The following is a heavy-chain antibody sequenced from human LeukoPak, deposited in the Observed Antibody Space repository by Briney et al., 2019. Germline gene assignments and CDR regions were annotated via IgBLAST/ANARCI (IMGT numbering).Heavy chain of an antibody. CDR2: ISSSGSTI. D-gene: IGHD6-19*01. Sequence: PGGSLRLSCAASGFNFHTYTMNWVRQAPGKGLEWVSYISSSGSTIYYADSVKGRFTISRDNAKNSLYLQMNSLRAEDTAVYYCAREPSSSGHFDYWGQGTLVTVSS. J-gene: IGHJ4*02. V-gene: IGHV3-48*04. CDR3: AREPSSSGHFDY. CDR1: GFNFHTYT.